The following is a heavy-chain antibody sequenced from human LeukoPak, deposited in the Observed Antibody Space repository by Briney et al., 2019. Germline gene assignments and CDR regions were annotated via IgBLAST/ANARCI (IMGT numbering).Heavy chain of an antibody. J-gene: IGHJ4*02. CDR3: ATRNADSFYFDY. CDR1: DDDIRMYNW. D-gene: IGHD4-17*01. Sequence: GTLSLTCGVSDDDIRMYNWWSWVRQPPGKGLEWIGEMSHGGYSNYNPSLKSRASISIDTSGSAVSLTLTSVTAADTAVYFCATRNADSFYFDYWGRGTLVTVSS. V-gene: IGHV4-4*01. CDR2: MSHGGYS.